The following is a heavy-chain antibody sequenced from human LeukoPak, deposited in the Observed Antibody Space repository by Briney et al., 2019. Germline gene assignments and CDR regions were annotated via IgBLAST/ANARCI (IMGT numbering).Heavy chain of an antibody. V-gene: IGHV4-30-4*01. D-gene: IGHD1-14*01. J-gene: IGHJ4*02. CDR2: IYYSGST. CDR3: ARETGLYYFDY. CDR1: GGSISSGDYY. Sequence: TLSLTCTVSGGSISSGDYYWNWIRQPPGKGLEWIVHIYYSGSTYYNPPLKSRVTISVDTSKNQFSLKLSSVTAADTAVYFCARETGLYYFDYWGQGTLVTVSS.